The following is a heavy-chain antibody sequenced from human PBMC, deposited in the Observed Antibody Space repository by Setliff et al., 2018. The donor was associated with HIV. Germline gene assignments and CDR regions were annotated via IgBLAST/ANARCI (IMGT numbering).Heavy chain of an antibody. J-gene: IGHJ4*02. Sequence: SETLSLTCTVSGGSIRSNGHYYWSWIRQLPGQGLEWVGYIYHSGSTYYNPSLKSRLTISVYTSKNQFSLKLNSVTAADTAVYYCARAVRSEYSYRDYFDPWGQGTLVTVSS. CDR1: GGSIRSNGHYY. CDR3: ARAVRSEYSYRDYFDP. CDR2: IYHSGST. D-gene: IGHD5-18*01. V-gene: IGHV4-31*03.